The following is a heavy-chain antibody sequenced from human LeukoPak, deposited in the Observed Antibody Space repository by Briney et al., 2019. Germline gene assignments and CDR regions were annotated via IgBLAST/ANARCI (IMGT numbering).Heavy chain of an antibody. Sequence: SETLSLTSAVSGDSISSSNWWTWVRQPPGKGLEWIGEIYHSGSTNYNPSLKSRVAIALDKSKNHFSLKLTSVTAADTAMYYCARVTAARTFDYWGQGTLVTVSS. CDR2: IYHSGST. J-gene: IGHJ4*02. D-gene: IGHD6-13*01. CDR1: GDSISSSNW. V-gene: IGHV4-4*02. CDR3: ARVTAARTFDY.